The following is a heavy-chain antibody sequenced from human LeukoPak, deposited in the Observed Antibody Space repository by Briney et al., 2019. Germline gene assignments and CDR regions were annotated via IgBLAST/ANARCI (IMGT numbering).Heavy chain of an antibody. D-gene: IGHD2-2*01. J-gene: IGHJ4*01. CDR3: SRGGLPAPWYYFHY. V-gene: IGHV3-66*01. CDR1: GFTVSGNS. Sequence: GGSLRLSCAASGFTVSGNSMSWVRQAPGKGLEWVSIIFGGGSTYYADSVKGRFTTSRDNSKNTVYLEMNNLRAEDTAVYYCSRGGLPAPWYYFHYWGHGTLVTVSS. CDR2: IFGGGST.